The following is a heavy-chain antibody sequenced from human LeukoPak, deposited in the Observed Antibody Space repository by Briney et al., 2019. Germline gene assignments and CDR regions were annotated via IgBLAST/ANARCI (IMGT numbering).Heavy chain of an antibody. Sequence: GGSLRLSCAASGFTFSSYSMNWVRQAPGKGLECVSSISSSSSYIYYADSVKGRFTISRDNAKNSLYLQMNSLRAEDTAVYYCARDISDFWSGEPPRWAVDYWGQGTLVTVSS. J-gene: IGHJ4*02. CDR2: ISSSSSYI. D-gene: IGHD3-3*01. CDR1: GFTFSSYS. CDR3: ARDISDFWSGEPPRWAVDY. V-gene: IGHV3-21*01.